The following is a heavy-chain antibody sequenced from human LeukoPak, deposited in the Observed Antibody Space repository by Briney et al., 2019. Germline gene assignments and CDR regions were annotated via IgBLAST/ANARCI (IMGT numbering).Heavy chain of an antibody. D-gene: IGHD2-15*01. J-gene: IGHJ4*02. V-gene: IGHV4-38-2*02. CDR3: ARVRGGSYYFDY. CDR2: IYHSGST. CDR1: GYSISSGYY. Sequence: SETLSLTCTVSGYSISSGYYWGWIRRPPGKGLEWIGSIYHSGSTYYNPSLKSRVTISVDTSKNQFSLKLSSVTAADTAVYYCARVRGGSYYFDYWGQGTLVTVSS.